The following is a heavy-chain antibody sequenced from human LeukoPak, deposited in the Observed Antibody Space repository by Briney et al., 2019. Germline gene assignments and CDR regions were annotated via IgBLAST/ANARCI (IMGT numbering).Heavy chain of an antibody. V-gene: IGHV1-18*01. D-gene: IGHD5-12*01. J-gene: IGHJ4*02. CDR2: ISAYNGNT. CDR1: GYTFTSYG. CDR3: VRVRGKHPGGYEFDY. Sequence: ASVKVSCKASGYTFTSYGISWVRQAPGQGLEWMGWISAYNGNTNYAQKLQGRVTMTTDTSTSTAYMELRSLRSDDTAVYYCVRVRGKHPGGYEFDYWGQGTLVTVSS.